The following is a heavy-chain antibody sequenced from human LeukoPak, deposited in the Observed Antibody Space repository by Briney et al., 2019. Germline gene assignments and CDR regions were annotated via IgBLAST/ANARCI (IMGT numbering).Heavy chain of an antibody. Sequence: SETLSLTCAVYGGSFSGYYWSWLRQPPGKGLEWIGEINHSGSTNYNPSLKSRVTISVDTSKNQFSLKLSSVTAADTAVYYCASPYYDILTGYYNGYYYGMDVWGQGTTVTVSS. D-gene: IGHD3-9*01. V-gene: IGHV4-34*01. J-gene: IGHJ6*02. CDR2: INHSGST. CDR3: ASPYYDILTGYYNGYYYGMDV. CDR1: GGSFSGYY.